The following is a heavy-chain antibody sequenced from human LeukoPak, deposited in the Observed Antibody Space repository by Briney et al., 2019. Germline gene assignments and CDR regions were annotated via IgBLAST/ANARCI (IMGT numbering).Heavy chain of an antibody. Sequence: KTGGSLRLSCAASGFTFSTYSMNWVRQAPGKGLEWVSCISSSSTYIYYAGSVKGRFTISRDNAKNSLYLQMNSLRAEDTAVYYCARGVGYNYGSDNYFDYWGQGTLVTVSS. V-gene: IGHV3-21*01. CDR3: ARGVGYNYGSDNYFDY. CDR2: ISSSSTYI. J-gene: IGHJ4*02. CDR1: GFTFSTYS. D-gene: IGHD5-18*01.